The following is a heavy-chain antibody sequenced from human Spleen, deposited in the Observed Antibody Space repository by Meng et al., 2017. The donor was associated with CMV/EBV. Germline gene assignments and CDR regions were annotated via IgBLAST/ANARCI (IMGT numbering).Heavy chain of an antibody. CDR3: ARETKDDYNYNGMDV. Sequence: SVKVSCKASGGTFSSYTFSWVRQAPGQGLEWMGRIVPMLATVSYTQKLQGRVTITADKSTSMAYMDLSSLRSEDTAVYYCARETKDDYNYNGMDVWGQGTTVTVSS. CDR2: IVPMLATV. V-gene: IGHV1-69*08. J-gene: IGHJ6*02. CDR1: GGTFSSYT.